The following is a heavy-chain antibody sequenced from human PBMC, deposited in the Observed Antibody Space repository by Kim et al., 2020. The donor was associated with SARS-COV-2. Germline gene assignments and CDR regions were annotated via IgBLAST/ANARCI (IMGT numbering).Heavy chain of an antibody. CDR3: AKDYYESSGYYLPGAGY. J-gene: IGHJ4*02. V-gene: IGHV3-23*01. Sequence: GGSLRLSCAASGFTFSSYAMSWVRQAPGKGLEWVSAISGSGGSTYYADSVKGRFTISRDNSKNTLYLQMNSLRAEDTAVYYCAKDYYESSGYYLPGAGYWGQGTLVTVSS. D-gene: IGHD3-22*01. CDR1: GFTFSSYA. CDR2: ISGSGGST.